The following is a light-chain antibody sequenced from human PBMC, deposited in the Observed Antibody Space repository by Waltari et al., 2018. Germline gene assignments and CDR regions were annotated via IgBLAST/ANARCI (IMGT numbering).Light chain of an antibody. V-gene: IGKV3-20*01. CDR1: QSVSRA. CDR3: QHYVNLPVT. J-gene: IGKJ1*01. CDR2: AAS. Sequence: EIVLTQSPGTLSLSPGERATLYCRASQSVSRALAWYQQKPGQAPRLLIYAASTRATGVPDRFSGSGSGTDFSLTISRLHPEDFAVYYCQHYVNLPVTFGQGTKVEI.